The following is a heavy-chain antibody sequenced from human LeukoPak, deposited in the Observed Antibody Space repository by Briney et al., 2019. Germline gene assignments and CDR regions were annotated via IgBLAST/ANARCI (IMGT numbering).Heavy chain of an antibody. CDR2: ISSSSSYI. CDR3: ARDRDYYDSSAFDY. D-gene: IGHD3-22*01. J-gene: IGHJ4*02. V-gene: IGHV3-21*01. Sequence: AGGSLRLSCAASGFTFSYYPMTWVRQAPGKGLEWVSFISSSSSYIYYADSVKGRFAISRDNAKNSLYLQMNSLRAEDTAVYYCARDRDYYDSSAFDYWGQGTLVTVSS. CDR1: GFTFSYYP.